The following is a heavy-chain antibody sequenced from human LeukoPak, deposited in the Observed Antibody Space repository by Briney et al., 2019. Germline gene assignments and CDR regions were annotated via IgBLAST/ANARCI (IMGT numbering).Heavy chain of an antibody. D-gene: IGHD6-13*01. Sequence: GASVKVSCKASGYTFTSYYMHWVRQAPGQGLEWMGILNPSSGSTSYAQKFQDRVAMTRDTSTGTVYMELSSLRSEDTAVYYCARNSGMAGSSTGGLAYWGQGTLVTVSS. V-gene: IGHV1-46*01. CDR2: LNPSSGST. J-gene: IGHJ4*02. CDR1: GYTFTSYY. CDR3: ARNSGMAGSSTGGLAY.